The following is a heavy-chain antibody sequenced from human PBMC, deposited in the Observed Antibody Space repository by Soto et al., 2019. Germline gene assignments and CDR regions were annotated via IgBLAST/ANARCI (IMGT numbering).Heavy chain of an antibody. Sequence: QITLKESGPTLVKPTQTLTLTCTFSGFSLSSSGVGVAWIRQPPGKALEWLALIYWNDDKRYNPSLNNRLTSTKDTSKNQAVLTMTNMDPVDTATYYWAHLPPPQWLVAFDYWGQGTLVTVSS. CDR3: AHLPPPQWLVAFDY. CDR1: GFSLSSSGVG. D-gene: IGHD6-19*01. V-gene: IGHV2-5*01. J-gene: IGHJ4*02. CDR2: IYWNDDK.